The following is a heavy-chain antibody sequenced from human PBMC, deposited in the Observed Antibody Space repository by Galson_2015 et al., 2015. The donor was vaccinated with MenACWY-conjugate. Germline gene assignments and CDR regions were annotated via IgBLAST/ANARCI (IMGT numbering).Heavy chain of an antibody. CDR2: LNTNNGGS. D-gene: IGHD2-15*01. V-gene: IGHV1-2*06. Sequence: HGFEWMGRLNTNNGGSKYAQKFQGRVTMTRDASISTAYMELLSLRSDDTAVYFCARDRRDIIVALANYVDLWGQGTLVTVSS. CDR3: ARDRRDIIVALANYVDL. J-gene: IGHJ4*02.